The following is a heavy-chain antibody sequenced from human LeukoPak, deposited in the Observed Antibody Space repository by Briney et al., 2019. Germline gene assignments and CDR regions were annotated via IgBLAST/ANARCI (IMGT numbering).Heavy chain of an antibody. CDR1: GFTFSSYA. V-gene: IGHV3-23*01. D-gene: IGHD3-10*01. Sequence: GGSLRLSCAASGFTFSSYAMSWVRQAPGKGLEWVSAISGSGGSTYYADSVKGRFTISRDNSKNTLYLQMNSLRAEDTAVYYCAKDLPRIMVRGGYGMDVWGQGTTVTVSS. J-gene: IGHJ6*02. CDR2: ISGSGGST. CDR3: AKDLPRIMVRGGYGMDV.